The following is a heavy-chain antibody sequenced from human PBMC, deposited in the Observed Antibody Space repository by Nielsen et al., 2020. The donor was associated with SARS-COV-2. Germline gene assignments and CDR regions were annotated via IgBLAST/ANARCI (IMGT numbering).Heavy chain of an antibody. CDR1: GFTFSSYA. J-gene: IGHJ4*02. V-gene: IGHV3-23*01. CDR2: ISGSGGSI. Sequence: GESLKISCAASGFTFSSYAMSWVRQAPGKGLEWVSAISGSGGSIYYADSVKGRFTISRDNAKNSLYLQMNSLRAEDTAVYYCARDNGPRVTRGIPFDYWGQGTLVTVSS. CDR3: ARDNGPRVTRGIPFDY. D-gene: IGHD2-21*02.